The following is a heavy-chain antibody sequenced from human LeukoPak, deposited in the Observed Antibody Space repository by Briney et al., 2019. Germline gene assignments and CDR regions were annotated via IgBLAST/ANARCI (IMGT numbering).Heavy chain of an antibody. Sequence: GGSLRLSCAASGFTFSTFALTWVRQAPGGGLEWVSSISNGGSSTYYADFVKGRFTISRDNSKNTLYLQMNSLRAEDTAVYYCAKDRQPRTYYYDSSGYYSLLDWGQGTLVTVSS. CDR1: GFTFSTFA. D-gene: IGHD3-22*01. CDR2: ISNGGSST. J-gene: IGHJ4*02. V-gene: IGHV3-23*01. CDR3: AKDRQPRTYYYDSSGYYSLLD.